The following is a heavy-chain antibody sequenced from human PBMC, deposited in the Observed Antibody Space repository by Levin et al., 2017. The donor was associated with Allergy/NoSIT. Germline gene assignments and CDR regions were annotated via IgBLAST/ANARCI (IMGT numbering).Heavy chain of an antibody. CDR3: ARHAHVDCMDV. CDR2: IKQEGSEK. CDR1: GFTFSSYW. Sequence: GESLKISCAASGFTFSSYWMRWVRQAPGKGLEWVANIKQEGSEKDYVDSVRGRFTISRDNAKKSLYLQMNSLRAEDTAVYYCARHAHVDCMDVWGQGTTVTVSS. J-gene: IGHJ6*02. D-gene: IGHD2-2*01. V-gene: IGHV3-7*01.